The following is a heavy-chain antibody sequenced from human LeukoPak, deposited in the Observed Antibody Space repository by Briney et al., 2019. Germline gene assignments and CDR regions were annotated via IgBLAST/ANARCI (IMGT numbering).Heavy chain of an antibody. Sequence: SETLSLTCTVSGGSISSGGYYWSWIRQHPGKGLEWIGFIYYSGSTYYTPSLKSRVTISVDTSKNQFSLKLSSATAADTAVYYCARGLKAAAGRGYFDYWGQGTLVTVSS. CDR2: IYYSGST. CDR1: GGSISSGGYY. V-gene: IGHV4-31*03. CDR3: ARGLKAAAGRGYFDY. D-gene: IGHD6-13*01. J-gene: IGHJ4*02.